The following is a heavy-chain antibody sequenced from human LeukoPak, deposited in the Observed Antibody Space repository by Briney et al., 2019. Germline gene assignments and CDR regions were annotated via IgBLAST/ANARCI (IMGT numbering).Heavy chain of an antibody. CDR1: GFTFSSYE. D-gene: IGHD3-16*01. CDR3: ASAYGGLLDY. CDR2: ISGSDNTI. J-gene: IGHJ4*02. V-gene: IGHV3-48*03. Sequence: GGSLRLSCAASGFTFSSYEMNWVRQAPGKGLEWVSYISGSDNTIYYADSVKGRFTISRDNTKNSPYLQMNSLRAEDTAVYYCASAYGGLLDYWGQGTLVTVSS.